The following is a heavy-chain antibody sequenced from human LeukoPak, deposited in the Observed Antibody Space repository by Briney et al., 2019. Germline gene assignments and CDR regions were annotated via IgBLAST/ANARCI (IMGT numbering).Heavy chain of an antibody. CDR1: GFTLDDYA. Sequence: PGGSLRLSCAASGFTLDDYAMHWVRQAPGKGLEWVSLISGDGGSTYYADSVKGRSTISRDNSKNSLYLQMNSLRTEDTALYYCAKALYPGDSNGYPDYWGQGTLVTVSS. CDR2: ISGDGGST. D-gene: IGHD3-22*01. V-gene: IGHV3-43*02. CDR3: AKALYPGDSNGYPDY. J-gene: IGHJ4*02.